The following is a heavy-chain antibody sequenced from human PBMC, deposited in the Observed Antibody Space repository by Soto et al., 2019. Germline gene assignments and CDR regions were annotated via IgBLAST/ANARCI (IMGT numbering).Heavy chain of an antibody. D-gene: IGHD2-21*02. CDR1: GDTFTDYY. CDR3: ARGGHVVVVTAALDY. CDR2: VNPSGGHT. Sequence: QVQLVQSGAEVKKPGASVKVSCKASGDTFTDYYIHWVRQAPGQGLEWMGTVNPSGGHTTYAQHFLGRVTMTRDPSTGTLYMELTSLTSEDTAVYYCARGGHVVVVTAALDYWGQGTLVTVSS. V-gene: IGHV1-46*01. J-gene: IGHJ4*02.